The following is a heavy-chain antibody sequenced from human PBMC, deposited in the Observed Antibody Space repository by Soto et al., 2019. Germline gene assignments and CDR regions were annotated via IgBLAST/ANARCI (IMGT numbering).Heavy chain of an antibody. V-gene: IGHV3-21*01. J-gene: IGHJ4*02. Sequence: EVQLVESGGGLVKPGGSLRLSCAASGFTFSSYSMNWVRQAPGKGLEWVSSISSSSSYIYYADSVKGRFTISRDNAKNSLYLEMNSLRAEDTAVYYCARDFSLGSSAFDYWGQGTLVTVSS. CDR1: GFTFSSYS. D-gene: IGHD3-9*01. CDR3: ARDFSLGSSAFDY. CDR2: ISSSSSYI.